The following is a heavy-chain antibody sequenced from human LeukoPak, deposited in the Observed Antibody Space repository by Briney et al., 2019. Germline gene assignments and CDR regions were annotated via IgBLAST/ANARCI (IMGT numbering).Heavy chain of an antibody. J-gene: IGHJ3*02. V-gene: IGHV4-34*01. D-gene: IGHD3-10*01. Sequence: PSETLSLTCAVYGGSFSGYYWSWIRQPPGKGLEWIGEINHSGSTNYNPSLKSRVTISVDTSKNQFSLKLSSVTAADTAVYYCARADVLGVTMVRGAHAFDIWGQGTMVTVSS. CDR2: INHSGST. CDR1: GGSFSGYY. CDR3: ARADVLGVTMVRGAHAFDI.